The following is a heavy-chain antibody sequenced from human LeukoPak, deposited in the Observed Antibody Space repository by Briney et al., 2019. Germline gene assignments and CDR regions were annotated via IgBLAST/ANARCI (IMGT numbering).Heavy chain of an antibody. CDR1: GFTFSDYY. CDR3: ARSLRRDCDSTSCWAAPDI. D-gene: IGHD2-2*01. CDR2: ISSRGTYS. J-gene: IGHJ3*02. Sequence: PGGSLRLSCAASGFTFSDYYTSWIRQAPGKGLEWISYISSRGTYSNYADSVKGRFTISRDDVENSLYLQMNSLRVEDTAVYYCARSLRRDCDSTSCWAAPDIWGHGTMVTVSS. V-gene: IGHV3-11*03.